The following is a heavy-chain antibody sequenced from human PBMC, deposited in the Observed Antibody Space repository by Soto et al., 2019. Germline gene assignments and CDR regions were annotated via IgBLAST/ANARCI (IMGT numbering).Heavy chain of an antibody. CDR1: GYTFSNYG. V-gene: IGHV1-18*01. Sequence: SVKVSCKASGYTFSNYGISWVRQGPGEGLEWMGWISGYNGNTHYEEKVQDRIKMTTDTSTSTTYLELRSLRSDDTAVYFCARDPGFGFGYSYAFAMDVWGQGTTVTVSS. CDR3: ARDPGFGFGYSYAFAMDV. CDR2: ISGYNGNT. J-gene: IGHJ6*02. D-gene: IGHD5-18*01.